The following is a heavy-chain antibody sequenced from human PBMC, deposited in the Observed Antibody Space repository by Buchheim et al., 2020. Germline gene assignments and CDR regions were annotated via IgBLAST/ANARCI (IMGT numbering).Heavy chain of an antibody. CDR2: IYYSGNT. Sequence: QLQLQESGPGLVKASETLSLTCTVSGGSISNTKYHWGWIRQPPGKGLEWIGTIYYSGNTYYNLSLESRVTIFVDRSKNQFSLKLTSVTAPDTAVYYCARLSGYCRGDYCPEIFFDSWGQGTL. D-gene: IGHD2-21*01. CDR1: GGSISNTKYH. J-gene: IGHJ4*02. CDR3: ARLSGYCRGDYCPEIFFDS. V-gene: IGHV4-39*01.